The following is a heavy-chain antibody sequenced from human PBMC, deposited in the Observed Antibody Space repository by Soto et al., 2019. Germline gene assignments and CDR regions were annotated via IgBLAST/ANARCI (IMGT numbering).Heavy chain of an antibody. Sequence: GGSLRLSCAASGFTFSDFGMHWVRQAPGKGLEWVAIISYDGILKYYADSVKGRFTISRDTSKGAVYLQMNSLTPEDTAVYYCAKDFKVSGGHYGSLNYYYGMDVWGQGTTVTVSS. CDR2: ISYDGILK. V-gene: IGHV3-30*18. D-gene: IGHD3-10*01. CDR1: GFTFSDFG. J-gene: IGHJ6*02. CDR3: AKDFKVSGGHYGSLNYYYGMDV.